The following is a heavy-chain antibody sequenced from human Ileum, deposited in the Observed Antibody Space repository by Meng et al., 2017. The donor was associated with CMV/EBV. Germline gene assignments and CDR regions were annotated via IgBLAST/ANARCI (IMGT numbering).Heavy chain of an antibody. CDR3: VRDGGEMES. CDR1: GFTVSSNY. CDR2: IHSDGRT. V-gene: IGHV3-53*01. D-gene: IGHD3-16*01. J-gene: IGHJ3*01. Sequence: GESLKISCAASGFTVSSNYLSWVRQAPGKGLEWVSLIHSDGRTYHADSVKGRFTMSRDNSKNTLYLQMNSLRGEDTAVYYCVRDGGEMESWGQGTMVTVSS.